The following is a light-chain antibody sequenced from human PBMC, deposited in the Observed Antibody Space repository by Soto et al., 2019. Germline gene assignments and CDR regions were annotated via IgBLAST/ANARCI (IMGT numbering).Light chain of an antibody. CDR2: SDN. J-gene: IGLJ1*01. Sequence: SYELTQPLSVSVALGQTARVTCGGNNIGSKNVHWYQQKPGQAPVLVIYSDNNRPSGIPERFSGSNSGNTATLTISRAQAGDEADYYCQVWDSSTGGGDYVFGTGTKVTVL. V-gene: IGLV3-9*01. CDR1: NIGSKN. CDR3: QVWDSSTGGGDYV.